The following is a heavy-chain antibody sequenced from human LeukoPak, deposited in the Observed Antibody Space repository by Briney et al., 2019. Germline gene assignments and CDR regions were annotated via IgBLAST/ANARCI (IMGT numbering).Heavy chain of an antibody. CDR2: ISGSGSNI. V-gene: IGHV3-48*03. CDR1: GFTFSSYE. CDR3: ARSTNYYMDV. Sequence: GGSLRLSRAASGFTFSSYEMTWVRQAPGKGLEWISYISGSGSNIHYADSVKGRFTISRDNAENSLYPQLNSLRAEDTAVYYCARSTNYYMDVWGKGTTVTISS. J-gene: IGHJ6*03.